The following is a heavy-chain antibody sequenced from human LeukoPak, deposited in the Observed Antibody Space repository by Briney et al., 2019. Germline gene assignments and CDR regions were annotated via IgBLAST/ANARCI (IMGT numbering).Heavy chain of an antibody. CDR3: ARARARQGAFDI. CDR2: INPNSGGT. J-gene: IGHJ3*02. V-gene: IGHV1-2*02. Sequence: ASVKVSCKASGYTFTGYYMHWVRQAPGQGLEWMGWINPNSGGTNYAQKFQGRVTMTRDTSINTAYMELSRLRSDDTAVYYCARARARQGAFDIWGQGTMVTVSS. CDR1: GYTFTGYY.